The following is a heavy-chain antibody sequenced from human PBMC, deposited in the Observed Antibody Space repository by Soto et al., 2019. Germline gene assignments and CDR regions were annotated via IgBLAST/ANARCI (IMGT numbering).Heavy chain of an antibody. CDR2: IVVGSGNT. CDR3: AAARLPNYYYYMDV. J-gene: IGHJ6*03. D-gene: IGHD2-21*02. CDR1: GFTFTSSA. Sequence: ASVKVSCKASGFTFTSSAMQWVRQARGQRLEWIGWIVVGSGNTNYAQKFQERVTITRDMSTSTAYMELSSLRSEDTAVYYCAAARLPNYYYYMDVWGKGTTVTVSS. V-gene: IGHV1-58*02.